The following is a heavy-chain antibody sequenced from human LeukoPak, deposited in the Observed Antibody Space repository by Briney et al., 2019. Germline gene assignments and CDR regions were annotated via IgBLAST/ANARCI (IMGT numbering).Heavy chain of an antibody. D-gene: IGHD2-2*01. CDR1: GGTFSSYA. CDR2: IIPIFGTA. Sequence: GASVKVSCKASGGTFSSYAISWVRQAPGQGLEWMGGIIPIFGTANYAQKFQGRVTITADESTSTAYMELSSLRSEDTAVYYCARYGHQGVEGYCSSTSCRTAFDIWGQGTMVTVSS. J-gene: IGHJ3*02. V-gene: IGHV1-69*13. CDR3: ARYGHQGVEGYCSSTSCRTAFDI.